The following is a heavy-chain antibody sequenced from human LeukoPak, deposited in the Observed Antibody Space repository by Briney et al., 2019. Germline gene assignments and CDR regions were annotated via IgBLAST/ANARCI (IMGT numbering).Heavy chain of an antibody. D-gene: IGHD2-15*01. J-gene: IGHJ4*02. CDR3: ARTPCSGGSCYDSAVDY. CDR1: GFTFSSYW. CDR2: INSDGSST. V-gene: IGHV3-74*01. Sequence: GGSLRLSCAASGFTFSSYWMHWVRQAPGKGLVWVSRINSDGSSTSYADSVKGRFTISRDNAKNTLYLQMNSPRAEDTAVYYCARTPCSGGSCYDSAVDYWGQGTLVTVSS.